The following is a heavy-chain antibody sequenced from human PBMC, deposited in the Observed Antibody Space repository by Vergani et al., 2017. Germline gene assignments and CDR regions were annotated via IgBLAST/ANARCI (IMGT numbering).Heavy chain of an antibody. CDR3: ARDVKGYCSGGSCGARYYYYYYMDV. D-gene: IGHD2-15*01. CDR1: GYTFTSYG. Sequence: QVQLVQSGAEVKKPGASVKVSCKASGYTFTSYGISWVRQAPGQGLEWMGWISAYNGNTNYAQKLQGRVTMTTDTSTSTAYMELRSLRSDDTAVYYCARDVKGYCSGGSCGARYYYYYYMDVWGKGTMVTVSS. V-gene: IGHV1-18*01. CDR2: ISAYNGNT. J-gene: IGHJ6*03.